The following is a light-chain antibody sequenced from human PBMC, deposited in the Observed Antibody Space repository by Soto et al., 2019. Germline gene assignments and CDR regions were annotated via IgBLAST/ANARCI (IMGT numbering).Light chain of an antibody. CDR2: RTS. Sequence: EIVLTQSPGTLSLSPGQGATLSCRASQSLSSIYLAWYQQKLGQAPRLIIYRTSSRETGIPARFSGSGAGTECTLTIRRLEPEDFEVYFCQHYVYPQWTFGPGTQVDIK. V-gene: IGKV3-20*01. CDR1: QSLSSIY. CDR3: QHYVYPQWT. J-gene: IGKJ1*01.